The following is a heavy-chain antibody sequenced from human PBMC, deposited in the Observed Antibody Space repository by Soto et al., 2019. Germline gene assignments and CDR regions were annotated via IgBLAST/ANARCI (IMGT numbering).Heavy chain of an antibody. D-gene: IGHD3-22*01. CDR3: AVGRHKTSGSNTWFDP. Sequence: EVQLLESGGGLVQPGESLRLSCAASGVNFSSYAMNWVRQAPGKGLEWVSTISDTGGGTFYAGSVKGRFTISRDNSKNTLYLQMHSLRADDSAIYFCAVGRHKTSGSNTWFDPWGRGTLVTVSS. J-gene: IGHJ5*02. CDR2: ISDTGGGT. CDR1: GVNFSSYA. V-gene: IGHV3-23*01.